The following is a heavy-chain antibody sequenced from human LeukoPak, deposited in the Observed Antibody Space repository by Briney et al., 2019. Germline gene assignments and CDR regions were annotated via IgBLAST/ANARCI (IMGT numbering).Heavy chain of an antibody. CDR3: ATSYDILIGYFGS. D-gene: IGHD3-9*01. V-gene: IGHV3-7*01. Sequence: PGGSLRLSCAASGFTFSHDWMSWVRQAPGKGLEWVASIKQDGSGEHYVDSVKGRFTISRDNAKNLLYLYMNSLRAEDTAVYYCATSYDILIGYFGSWGQGTLVTVSS. J-gene: IGHJ4*02. CDR1: GFTFSHDW. CDR2: IKQDGSGE.